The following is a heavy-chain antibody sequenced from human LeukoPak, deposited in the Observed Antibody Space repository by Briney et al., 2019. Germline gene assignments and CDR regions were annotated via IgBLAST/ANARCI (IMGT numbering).Heavy chain of an antibody. J-gene: IGHJ4*02. CDR1: GFTFGNYV. D-gene: IGHD1-14*01. CDR2: ISGSGGST. Sequence: GGSLRLSCAASGFTFGNYVMSWVRQAPGKGLEWVSIISGSGGSTYSADSVRGRFTISRDNAKNSMYLQMDSLRDEDTAVYYCATETIGRHYDYWGQGTLLTVSS. CDR3: ATETIGRHYDY. V-gene: IGHV3-23*01.